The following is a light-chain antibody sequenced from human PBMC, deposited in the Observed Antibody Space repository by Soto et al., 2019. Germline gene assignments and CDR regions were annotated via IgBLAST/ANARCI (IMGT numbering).Light chain of an antibody. CDR1: QSVSSTY. V-gene: IGKV3-20*01. CDR2: GAS. J-gene: IGKJ2*01. CDR3: QQYGESRT. Sequence: EIVLTQSPGTLSLSPGERATLSCRASQSVSSTYLAWYQQKPGQAPRLLIYGASSRATGIPDRFSGSASGTDFTLTINRLEPEDFAIDYCQQYGESRTIGQGTKLEIK.